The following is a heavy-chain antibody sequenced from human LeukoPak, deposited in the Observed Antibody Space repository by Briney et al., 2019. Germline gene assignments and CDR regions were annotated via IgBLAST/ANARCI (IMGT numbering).Heavy chain of an antibody. D-gene: IGHD1-1*01. CDR3: TRDRGAYNLYDY. CDR2: IRSKAYGETA. CDR1: GFTFGDYA. J-gene: IGHJ4*02. Sequence: PGGFLRLSCTASGFTFGDYAMSWIRQAPGKGLEWVGFIRSKAYGETADYAASVKGRFTISRDDSKAIAYLQMNSLKTEDTAVYHCTRDRGAYNLYDYWGQGTLVTVSS. V-gene: IGHV3-49*03.